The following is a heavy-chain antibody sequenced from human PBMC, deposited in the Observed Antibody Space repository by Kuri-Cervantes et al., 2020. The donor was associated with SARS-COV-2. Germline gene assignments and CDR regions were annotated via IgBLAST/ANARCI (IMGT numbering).Heavy chain of an antibody. Sequence: LSLTCAVYGGSFSGYYWSWIRQPPGKGLEWIGEINHSGSTNYNPSHKSRVTISVDTSKNQFSLKLSSVTAADTAVYYCARDLGYCSSTSCYPWGWFDPWGQGTLVTVSS. CDR3: ARDLGYCSSTSCYPWGWFDP. J-gene: IGHJ5*02. V-gene: IGHV4-34*01. D-gene: IGHD2-2*01. CDR1: GGSFSGYY. CDR2: INHSGST.